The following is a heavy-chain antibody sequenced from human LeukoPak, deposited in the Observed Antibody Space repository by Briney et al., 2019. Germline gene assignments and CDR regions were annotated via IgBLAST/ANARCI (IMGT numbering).Heavy chain of an antibody. CDR2: ISGSGGST. V-gene: IGHV3-23*01. D-gene: IGHD2-8*01. CDR1: GFTFSSYA. Sequence: PGGSLRLSCAASGFTFSSYAMSWVRQAPGKGLEWVSAISGSGGSTYYADSVKGRFTISRDNSKNTLYLQMNSLRAEDTAVYYCARGGLGSVYGGYFDYWGQGTLVTVSS. CDR3: ARGGLGSVYGGYFDY. J-gene: IGHJ4*02.